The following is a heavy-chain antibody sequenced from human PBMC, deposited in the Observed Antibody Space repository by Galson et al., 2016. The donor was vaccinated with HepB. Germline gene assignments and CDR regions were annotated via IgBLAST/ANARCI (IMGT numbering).Heavy chain of an antibody. CDR2: IYHSGST. CDR3: TRNRFSCLDY. V-gene: IGHV4-4*02. D-gene: IGHD1-14*01. Sequence: ETRSLTCAVSGDSISSHDWWSWVRQPPGKGLEWIGEIYHSGSTNYNPSLKSRVTISVDKYKNQSSLRLSSVTPPDTAVSYCTRNRFSCLDYSGQGTLVTVSS. J-gene: IGHJ4*02. CDR1: GDSISSHDW.